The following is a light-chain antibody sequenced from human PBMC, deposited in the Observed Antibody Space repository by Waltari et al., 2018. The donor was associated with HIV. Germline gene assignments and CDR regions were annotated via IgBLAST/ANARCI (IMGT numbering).Light chain of an antibody. CDR2: EVS. V-gene: IGLV2-23*02. Sequence: QSALTQPASVSGSPGQSITISCTGTSSDVGSYNLVSWYQQNPDKAPKLMIYEVSKRPSGVSNRSSGSKSGNTASLTISGLQAEDEAAYYCCSYAGSSTLIFGGGTKLTVL. CDR3: CSYAGSSTLI. J-gene: IGLJ2*01. CDR1: SSDVGSYNL.